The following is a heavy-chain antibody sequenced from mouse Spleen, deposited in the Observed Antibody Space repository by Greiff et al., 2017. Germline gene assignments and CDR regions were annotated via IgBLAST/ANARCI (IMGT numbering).Heavy chain of an antibody. V-gene: IGHV1-26*01. J-gene: IGHJ3*01. CDR1: GYTFTDYY. CDR3: SRGLGKVRRFAY. CDR2: INPNNGGT. Sequence: VQLQQSGPELVKPGASVKISCKASGYTFTDYYMNWVKQSHGKSLEWIGDINPNNGGTSYNQKFKGKATLTVDKSSSTAYMELRSLTSEDSAVYYCSRGLGKVRRFAYWGQGTLVTVSA. D-gene: IGHD2-14*01.